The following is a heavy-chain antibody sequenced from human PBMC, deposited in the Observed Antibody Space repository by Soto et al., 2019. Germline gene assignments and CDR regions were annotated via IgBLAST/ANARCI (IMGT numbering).Heavy chain of an antibody. V-gene: IGHV3-73*01. CDR3: TRQRSSSYNWFDP. CDR2: IRSKANSYAT. Sequence: GGSPRLSCAASGFTFSGSAMHWVRQASGKGLEWVGRIRSKANSYATAYAASVKGRFTISRDDSKNTAYLQMNSLKTEDTAVYYCTRQRSSSYNWFDPWGQGTLVTVSS. D-gene: IGHD6-6*01. CDR1: GFTFSGSA. J-gene: IGHJ5*02.